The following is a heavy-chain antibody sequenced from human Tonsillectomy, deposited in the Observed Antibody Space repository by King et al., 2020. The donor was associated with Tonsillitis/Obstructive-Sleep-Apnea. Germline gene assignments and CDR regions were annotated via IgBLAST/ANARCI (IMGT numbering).Heavy chain of an antibody. V-gene: IGHV2-26*01. CDR3: ARIPVYYNGSNWFDT. CDR1: GFSLSNARMG. CDR2: IFSNDEK. J-gene: IGHJ5*02. D-gene: IGHD2-8*01. Sequence: FTLKESGPVLVKPTETLTLTCTVSGFSLSNARMGVSWIRQPPGKALEWLAHIFSNDEKSYSTSLKSRLTTSKDTSKNQVVLTMTNMDTVDTATYYCARIPVYYNGSNWFDTWGQGTLVTVSS.